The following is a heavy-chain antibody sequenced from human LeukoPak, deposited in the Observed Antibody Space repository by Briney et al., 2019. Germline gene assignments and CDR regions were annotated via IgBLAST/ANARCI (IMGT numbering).Heavy chain of an antibody. CDR3: ANGVVPAAIIPPPPWFDY. CDR1: GFTFSSYG. CDR2: IRYDGSNK. V-gene: IGHV3-30*02. D-gene: IGHD2-2*01. J-gene: IGHJ4*02. Sequence: GGSLRLSCAASGFTFSSYGMHWVRQAPGKGLEWVAFIRYDGSNKYYADSVKGRFTISRDNSKNTLYLQMNSLRAEDTAVYYCANGVVPAAIIPPPPWFDYWGQGTLVTVSS.